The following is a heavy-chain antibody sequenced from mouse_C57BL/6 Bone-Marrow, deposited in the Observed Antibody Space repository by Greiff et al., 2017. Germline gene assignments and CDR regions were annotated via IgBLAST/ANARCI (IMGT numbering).Heavy chain of an antibody. CDR3: SSGGNYYYFDV. CDR1: GYTFTSYW. D-gene: IGHD2-1*01. V-gene: IGHV1-7*01. Sequence: QVQLQQSGAELAKPGASVKLSCKASGYTFTSYWMHWVNQRPGQGLEWIGDINPSSGYTKYNQKFKDKATLTADNSSSTAYMQLSSLTYEDSAIYDCSSGGNYYYFDVWGTGTTLTVSS. J-gene: IGHJ1*03. CDR2: INPSSGYT.